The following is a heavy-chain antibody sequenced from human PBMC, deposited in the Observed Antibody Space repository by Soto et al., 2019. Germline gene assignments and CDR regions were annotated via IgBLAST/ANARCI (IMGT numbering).Heavy chain of an antibody. J-gene: IGHJ4*02. CDR3: AREGIAAALDY. CDR1: GFTFSSYS. D-gene: IGHD6-13*01. Sequence: EVQLVESGGGLVKPGGSLRLSCAASGFTFSSYSMNWVRQAPGKGLEWVSSISSSSIYIYYADSVKGRFTISRDNAKNSLYRQVNSLRAEDTAVYYCAREGIAAALDYWGQGTLVTVSS. CDR2: ISSSSIYI. V-gene: IGHV3-21*01.